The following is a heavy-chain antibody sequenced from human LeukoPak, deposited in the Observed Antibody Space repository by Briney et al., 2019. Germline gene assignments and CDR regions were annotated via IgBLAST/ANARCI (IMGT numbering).Heavy chain of an antibody. D-gene: IGHD6-19*01. CDR3: ARDGQWLGHFDY. J-gene: IGHJ4*02. Sequence: GGSLRLSCAASGFTFSSYAMHGVRQAPGKGLEWVAVISYDGSNKYYADSVKGRFTISRDNSKNTLYLQMNSLRAEDTAVYYCARDGQWLGHFDYWGQGTLVTVSS. CDR2: ISYDGSNK. V-gene: IGHV3-30*04. CDR1: GFTFSSYA.